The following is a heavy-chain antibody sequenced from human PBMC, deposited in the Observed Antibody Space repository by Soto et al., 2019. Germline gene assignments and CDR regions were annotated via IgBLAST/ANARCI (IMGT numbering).Heavy chain of an antibody. Sequence: SETLSLTCTVSSGSISSTIYYWGWIRQPPGKGLQWIGNIYYRGSTNYNPSLKSRVTISVDTSKNQFSLKLSSVTAADTAVYYCARRYSSAFDIWGQGTMVTVSS. D-gene: IGHD6-13*01. CDR2: IYYRGST. CDR3: ARRYSSAFDI. J-gene: IGHJ3*02. CDR1: SGSISSTIYY. V-gene: IGHV4-39*07.